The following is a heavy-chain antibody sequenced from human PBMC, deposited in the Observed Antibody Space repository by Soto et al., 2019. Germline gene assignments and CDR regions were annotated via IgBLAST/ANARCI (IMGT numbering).Heavy chain of an antibody. Sequence: QVQLQQWGAGLLKPSETLSLTCAVYGGSFSGYYWSWIRQPPGKGLVWIGEINHSGSTNYNPSLTSRVTISVDTSKNQFSLKLSSVTDADTAVYYCARAKQWLVPGVDYWGQGTLVTVSS. CDR3: ARAKQWLVPGVDY. V-gene: IGHV4-34*01. J-gene: IGHJ4*02. CDR2: INHSGST. CDR1: GGSFSGYY. D-gene: IGHD6-19*01.